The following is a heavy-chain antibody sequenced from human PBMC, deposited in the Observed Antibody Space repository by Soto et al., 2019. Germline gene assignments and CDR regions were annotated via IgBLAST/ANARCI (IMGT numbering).Heavy chain of an antibody. J-gene: IGHJ5*02. CDR3: ARHVQRGXAARPTYDWFDP. CDR2: IYYSGST. Sequence: QLQLQESGPGLVKPSETLSLTCTVSGGSISSSSYYWGWIRQPPGKGLEWIGSIYYSGSTYYNPSLQSRVTISVDTSKNQCSLKLSXVAAADTAVYYCARHVQRGXAARPTYDWFDPWGQGTLVTVSS. CDR1: GGSISSSSYY. V-gene: IGHV4-39*01. D-gene: IGHD6-6*01.